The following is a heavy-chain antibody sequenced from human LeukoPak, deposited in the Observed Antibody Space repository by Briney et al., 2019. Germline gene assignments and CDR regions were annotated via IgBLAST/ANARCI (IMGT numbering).Heavy chain of an antibody. CDR1: GYTFTSYG. J-gene: IGHJ4*02. D-gene: IGHD2-2*01. Sequence: VASVKVSCTASGYTFTSYGISWVRQAPGQGLEWMGWISAYNGNTNYAQKLQGRVTMTTDTSTSTAYMELRSLRSDDTAVYYCATSLPLVPAAMGYDYWGQGTLVTVSS. CDR2: ISAYNGNT. V-gene: IGHV1-18*01. CDR3: ATSLPLVPAAMGYDY.